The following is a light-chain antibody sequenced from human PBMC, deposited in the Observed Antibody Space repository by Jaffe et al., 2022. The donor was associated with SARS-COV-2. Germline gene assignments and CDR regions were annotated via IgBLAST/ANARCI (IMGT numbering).Light chain of an antibody. CDR1: QSIGSW. J-gene: IGKJ1*01. V-gene: IGKV1-5*03. CDR2: KAS. CDR3: QQYNTYSWT. Sequence: DIQMTQSPSTLSASVGDRVTITCRASQSIGSWLAWHQQKPGKAPKVLIYKASSLESGVPSRFSGSGSGTEFTLTITSLQPDDFATYYCQQYNTYSWTFGPGTKVEIK.